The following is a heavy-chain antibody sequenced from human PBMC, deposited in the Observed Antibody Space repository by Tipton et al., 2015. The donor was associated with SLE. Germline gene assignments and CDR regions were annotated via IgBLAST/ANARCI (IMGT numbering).Heavy chain of an antibody. J-gene: IGHJ4*02. D-gene: IGHD2-2*01. V-gene: IGHV3-11*04. CDR3: TRDPRDADY. Sequence: GSLRLSCAASGFTFSDYYMTWIRQAPGKGLECVSYISQTGTVTNYGDPVKGRFTISRDNARSSLYLQMDSLRIDDTAIYYCTRDPRDADYWGQGTLVTVSS. CDR1: GFTFSDYY. CDR2: ISQTGTVT.